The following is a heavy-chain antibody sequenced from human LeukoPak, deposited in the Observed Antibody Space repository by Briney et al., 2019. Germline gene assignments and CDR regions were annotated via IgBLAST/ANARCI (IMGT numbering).Heavy chain of an antibody. CDR1: GFTFSSYA. Sequence: GGSLRLSCAASGFTFSSYAMHWVRQAPGKGLEWVAVISYDGSNKYYADSVKGRFTISRDNAKNSLYLQMNSLRAEDTALYYCAKDSIGIHSSGYYYFDYWGQGTLVTVSS. V-gene: IGHV3-30-3*01. D-gene: IGHD3-22*01. J-gene: IGHJ4*02. CDR2: ISYDGSNK. CDR3: AKDSIGIHSSGYYYFDY.